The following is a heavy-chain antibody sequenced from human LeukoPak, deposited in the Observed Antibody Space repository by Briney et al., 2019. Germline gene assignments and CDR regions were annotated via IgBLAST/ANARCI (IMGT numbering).Heavy chain of an antibody. V-gene: IGHV3-33*06. CDR3: AKEPKEWLGAFEI. Sequence: GGSLRLSCAASGFTFSRFAMHWVRQAPGEGPGWVALIWYDGSKSFYADSVKGRFTISRDNSKNTLSLQMSSLRGDDTAVYYCAKEPKEWLGAFEIWGQGAFVTVSS. CDR2: IWYDGSKS. J-gene: IGHJ3*02. D-gene: IGHD6-19*01. CDR1: GFTFSRFA.